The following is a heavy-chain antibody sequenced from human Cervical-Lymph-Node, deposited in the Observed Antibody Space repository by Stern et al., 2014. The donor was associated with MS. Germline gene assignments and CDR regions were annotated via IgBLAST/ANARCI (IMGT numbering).Heavy chain of an antibody. D-gene: IGHD3-16*01. V-gene: IGHV4-31*03. Sequence: QVQLQESGPGLVKPSQTLSLTCTVSGASISTVGYYWSWIRPHPGNGLEWIAYISYIGSTYYNPSLKSRVSISADTSKNQFSLNLTSVTAADTALYYCARSDRLWGSFDYWGQGTLVAVSS. J-gene: IGHJ4*02. CDR2: ISYIGST. CDR1: GASISTVGYY. CDR3: ARSDRLWGSFDY.